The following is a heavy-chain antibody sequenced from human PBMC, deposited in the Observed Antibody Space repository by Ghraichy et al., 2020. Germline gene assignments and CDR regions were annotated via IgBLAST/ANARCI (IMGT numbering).Heavy chain of an antibody. J-gene: IGHJ5*02. Sequence: SETLSLTCAVYGGSFSGYDWTWIRQPPGKGPEWIGEFYHRGGSNYNPSLEGRVTISVDASKNQFSLRLSSLTAADTALYYCARGNWFDPWGQGTLVTVSS. V-gene: IGHV4-34*01. CDR1: GGSFSGYD. CDR3: ARGNWFDP. CDR2: FYHRGGS.